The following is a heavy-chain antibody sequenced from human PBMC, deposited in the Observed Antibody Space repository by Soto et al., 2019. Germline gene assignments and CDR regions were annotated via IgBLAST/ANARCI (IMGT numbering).Heavy chain of an antibody. J-gene: IGHJ4*02. CDR3: ARAHDIVATIYFDY. Sequence: ASETLSLTCTVSGGSISSYYWSCIRQPPGKGLEWIGYIYYSGSTNYNPSLKSRVTISVDTSKNQFSLKLSSVTAADTAVYYCARAHDIVATIYFDYWGQGTLVTVSS. CDR2: IYYSGST. D-gene: IGHD5-12*01. V-gene: IGHV4-59*01. CDR1: GGSISSYY.